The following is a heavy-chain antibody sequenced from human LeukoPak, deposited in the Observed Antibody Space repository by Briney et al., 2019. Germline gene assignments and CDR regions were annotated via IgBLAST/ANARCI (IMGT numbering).Heavy chain of an antibody. CDR2: ISGSGGST. V-gene: IGHV3-23*01. CDR1: GFTFSSYA. Sequence: GGSLRLSCAASGFTFSSYAMSWVRQAPGKGLEWVSAISGSGGSTYYADSVKGRFTISRDNSKNTLYLQMNSLRAEDTAVHYCAKDLYFSYYDSSGYYFDYWGQGTLVTVSS. D-gene: IGHD3-22*01. J-gene: IGHJ4*02. CDR3: AKDLYFSYYDSSGYYFDY.